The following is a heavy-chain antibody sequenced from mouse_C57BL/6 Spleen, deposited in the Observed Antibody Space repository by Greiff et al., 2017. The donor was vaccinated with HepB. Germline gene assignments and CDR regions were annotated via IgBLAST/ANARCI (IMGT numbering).Heavy chain of an antibody. CDR3: ARPYYYGSSGYYFDY. CDR2: IDPSDSYT. CDR1: GYTFTSYW. V-gene: IGHV1-50*01. Sequence: QVQLQQPGAELVKPGASVKLSCKASGYTFTSYWMQWVKQRPGQGLEWIGEIDPSDSYTNYNQKFKGKATLTVDTSSSTAYMQLSSLTSEDSAVYYCARPYYYGSSGYYFDYWGQGTTLTVSS. J-gene: IGHJ2*01. D-gene: IGHD1-1*01.